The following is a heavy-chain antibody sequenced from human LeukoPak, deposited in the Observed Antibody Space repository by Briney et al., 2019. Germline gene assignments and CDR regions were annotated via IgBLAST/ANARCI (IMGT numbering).Heavy chain of an antibody. D-gene: IGHD6-13*01. Sequence: GSLRLSCAASGFTFSSYAMHWVRQAPGKGLEWVAVISYDGSNKYYADSVKGRFTISRDNSKNTLYLQMNSLRAEDTAVYYCARDNAYGSSWGPFDYWGQGTLVTVSS. CDR1: GFTFSSYA. V-gene: IGHV3-30*04. CDR2: ISYDGSNK. J-gene: IGHJ4*02. CDR3: ARDNAYGSSWGPFDY.